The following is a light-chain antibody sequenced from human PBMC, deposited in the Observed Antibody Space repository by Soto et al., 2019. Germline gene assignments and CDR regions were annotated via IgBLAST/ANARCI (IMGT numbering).Light chain of an antibody. Sequence: QSVLTQPPSASGSPGQSVTISCTGTSSDVGGYNYVSWYQQHPGTAPKLLIYEVSKRPSGVPDRFSGSKSGNTASLTVSGLQAEDEADYFCSSYAGSKHLVVGGGTKVTVL. J-gene: IGLJ2*01. CDR2: EVS. CDR1: SSDVGGYNY. V-gene: IGLV2-8*01. CDR3: SSYAGSKHLV.